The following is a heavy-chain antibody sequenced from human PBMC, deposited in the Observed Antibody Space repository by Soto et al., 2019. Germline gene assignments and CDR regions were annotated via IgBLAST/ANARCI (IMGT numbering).Heavy chain of an antibody. J-gene: IGHJ5*02. CDR3: ARGTVTSGRWFGP. V-gene: IGHV1-18*04. D-gene: IGHD4-17*01. CDR2: ISSLSGNT. Sequence: QVHLVQSETEVKEPGASVTVSCKTSHATFTGYTINWVRQAPGQGLEWLGWISSLSGNTYYARDLQGRLTMTTNTSATTASMELRSLRSDATAVYFCARGTVTSGRWFGPWGQGTLVTVSS. CDR1: HATFTGYT.